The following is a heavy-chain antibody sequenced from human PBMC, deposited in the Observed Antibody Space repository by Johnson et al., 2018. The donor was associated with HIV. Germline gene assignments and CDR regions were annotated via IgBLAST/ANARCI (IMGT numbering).Heavy chain of an antibody. V-gene: IGHV3-66*01. CDR3: AKGNSSGYPKDAFDI. J-gene: IGHJ3*02. CDR2: LFSGGSI. D-gene: IGHD3-22*01. CDR1: GFTVSSYY. Sequence: VQLVESGGGLVQPGGSLRLSCAASGFTVSSYYMSWVRQAPGKGLEWVSVLFSGGSIYFADSVKSRFTISRDNSKNTLYLQMNSLRAEDTAMYYCAKGNSSGYPKDAFDIWGRGTMVTVSS.